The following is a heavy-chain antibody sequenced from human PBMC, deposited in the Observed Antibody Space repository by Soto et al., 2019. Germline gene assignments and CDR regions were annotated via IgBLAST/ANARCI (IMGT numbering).Heavy chain of an antibody. CDR1: GGSFSGYY. CDR3: ARESNSGSWLDY. CDR2: INHSGST. J-gene: IGHJ4*02. D-gene: IGHD3-10*01. V-gene: IGHV4-34*10. Sequence: SETLSLTCAVYGGSFSGYYWSWIRQPPGKGLEWIGEINHSGSTYYNPSLESRITMAVDTSKNQFSLKLSSVTAADTAVYYCARESNSGSWLDYWGQGTLVTVSS.